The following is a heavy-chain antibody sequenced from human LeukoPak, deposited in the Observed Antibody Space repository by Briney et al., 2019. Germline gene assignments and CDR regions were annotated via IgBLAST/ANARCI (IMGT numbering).Heavy chain of an antibody. CDR3: ARVRGGNGYSDY. V-gene: IGHV3-21*01. Sequence: GGSLRLSCAASGFTFSSYSMNWVRQAPGTALEWVSSISSTSSYIHYADSVKGRFTISRDNAENSLFLQMNSLRAEDTAVYYCARVRGGNGYSDYWGQGTLVTVSS. CDR1: GFTFSSYS. D-gene: IGHD3-22*01. CDR2: ISSTSSYI. J-gene: IGHJ4*02.